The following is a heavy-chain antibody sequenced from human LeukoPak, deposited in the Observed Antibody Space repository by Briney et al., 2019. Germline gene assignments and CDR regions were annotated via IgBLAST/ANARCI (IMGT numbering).Heavy chain of an antibody. D-gene: IGHD3-10*01. CDR1: VFTFSSYW. J-gene: IGHJ4*02. CDR2: INQDGSEK. CDR3: ARDHAGSGDYFDY. V-gene: IGHV3-7*01. Sequence: GGSLRLSCAASVFTFSSYWMTWVRQAPGKGLKWVANINQDGSEKYYVDSVKGRFTISRDNAKNSLYLQMNRLRSEDTAVYYCARDHAGSGDYFDYWGKGTLVTVSS.